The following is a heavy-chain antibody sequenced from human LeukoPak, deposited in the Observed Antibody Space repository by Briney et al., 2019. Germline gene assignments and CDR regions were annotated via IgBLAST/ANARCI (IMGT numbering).Heavy chain of an antibody. CDR1: GFTFSGYW. V-gene: IGHV3-74*01. Sequence: LAGGSLRLSCAASGFTFSGYWMHWVRQAPGKGLVWVSHINSDGSSTTYADSVEGRFTISRDNAKNTLYLQMNSLRAEDTAVYYCARGYRGVYSGRYYFDYWGQGTLVTVSS. J-gene: IGHJ4*02. D-gene: IGHD1-26*01. CDR3: ARGYRGVYSGRYYFDY. CDR2: INSDGSST.